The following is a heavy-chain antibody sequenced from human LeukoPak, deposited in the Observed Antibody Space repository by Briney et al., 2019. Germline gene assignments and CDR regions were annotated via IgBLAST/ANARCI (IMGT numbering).Heavy chain of an antibody. D-gene: IGHD2-21*01. CDR1: GLTFSNVW. CDR3: ASFRDTDN. V-gene: IGHV3-74*01. Sequence: GGSLRLSCEVSGLTFSNVWRHWGRQAPGQGVGWVSRINTAGSTGYADPVKGRFTICRDNAKNMVYLQMHTLRAEDPAVYYCASFRDTDNWGRGPMAPVSS. CDR2: INTAGST. J-gene: IGHJ3*01.